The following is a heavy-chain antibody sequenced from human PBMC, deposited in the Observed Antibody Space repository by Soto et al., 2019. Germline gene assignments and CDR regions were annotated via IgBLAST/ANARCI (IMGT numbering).Heavy chain of an antibody. CDR1: GFTFITYW. CDR2: IKQDGSEQ. CDR3: ARLPHPGIGVAGTVY. J-gene: IGHJ4*02. Sequence: EVLLVESGGGLVQPGGSLRLSCAASGFTFITYWMSWVRQAPGKGLEWVANIKQDGSEQFYVDSVKGRFTISRDNAKKFQALQMKSLRAEDTAVYFCARLPHPGIGVAGTVYWCQGTLVTVS. V-gene: IGHV3-7*05. D-gene: IGHD6-19*01.